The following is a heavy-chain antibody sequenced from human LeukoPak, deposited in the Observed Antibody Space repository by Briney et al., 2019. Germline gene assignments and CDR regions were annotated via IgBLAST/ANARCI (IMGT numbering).Heavy chain of an antibody. Sequence: SETLSLTCAVYGGSFSGYYWSWIRQPPGKGLEWIGEINHSGSTNYNPSLKSRVTISVDTSKNQFSLKLSSVTAADTAVYYCARGVEGDGSGSYCYFDYWGQGTLVTVSS. D-gene: IGHD3-10*01. J-gene: IGHJ4*02. CDR3: ARGVEGDGSGSYCYFDY. CDR1: GGSFSGYY. V-gene: IGHV4-34*01. CDR2: INHSGST.